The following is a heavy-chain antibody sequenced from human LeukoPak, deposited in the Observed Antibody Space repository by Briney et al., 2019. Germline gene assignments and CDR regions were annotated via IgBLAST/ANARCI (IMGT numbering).Heavy chain of an antibody. CDR2: ISWNSGSI. V-gene: IGHV3-9*01. Sequence: PGRSLRLSCAASGFTFDDYAMHWVRQAPGKGLEWVSGISWNSGSIGYADSVKGRFTISRDNAKNSLYLQMNSLRAEDTALYYCAKDIGGYSYGSGLGYWGQGTLVTVSS. D-gene: IGHD5-18*01. CDR3: AKDIGGYSYGSGLGY. CDR1: GFTFDDYA. J-gene: IGHJ4*02.